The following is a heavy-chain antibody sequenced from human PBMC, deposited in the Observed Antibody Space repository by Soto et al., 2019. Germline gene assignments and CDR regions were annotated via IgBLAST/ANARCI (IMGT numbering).Heavy chain of an antibody. J-gene: IGHJ6*02. CDR3: AREDSSGWYRGYYGMDV. CDR1: GFTFSSYG. D-gene: IGHD6-19*01. Sequence: QVQLVESGGGVVQPGRSLRLSCAASGFTFSSYGMHWVRQAPGKGLEWVAVIWYDGSNKYYADSVKGRFTISRDNSKNTLYLQMNSLRAEDTAVYYCAREDSSGWYRGYYGMDVWGQGTTVTVSS. V-gene: IGHV3-33*01. CDR2: IWYDGSNK.